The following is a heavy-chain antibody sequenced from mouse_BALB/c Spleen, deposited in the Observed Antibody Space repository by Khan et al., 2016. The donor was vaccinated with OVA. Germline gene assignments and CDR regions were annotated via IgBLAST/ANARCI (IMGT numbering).Heavy chain of an antibody. V-gene: IGHV2-2*01. CDR1: GFSLTTYG. CDR3: ARNSYMYDFTY. Sequence: VQLQESGPGLVQPSQSLSITCTVSGFSLTTYGVHWVRQSPGKGLEWLGVIWSGGSTDYNAPFMSRLSISKDNSKSQVFFEMNSLQADDTAVSYCARNSYMYDFTYWGQGTLVTVSA. J-gene: IGHJ3*01. D-gene: IGHD2-14*01. CDR2: IWSGGST.